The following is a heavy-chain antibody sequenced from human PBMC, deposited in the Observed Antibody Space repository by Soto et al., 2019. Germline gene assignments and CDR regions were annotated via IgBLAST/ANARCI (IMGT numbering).Heavy chain of an antibody. CDR2: ISYDGSNK. V-gene: IGHV3-30*18. CDR1: GFTCSSYG. CDR3: AKGSTAMTYFDY. J-gene: IGHJ4*02. D-gene: IGHD5-18*01. Sequence: QVQLVESGGGVVQPGRSLRLSCAASGFTCSSYGMHWVRQAPGKGLEWVAVISYDGSNKYYADSVKGRFTISRDNSKNTLYLQMNSLRAEDTAVYYCAKGSTAMTYFDYWGQGTLVTVSS.